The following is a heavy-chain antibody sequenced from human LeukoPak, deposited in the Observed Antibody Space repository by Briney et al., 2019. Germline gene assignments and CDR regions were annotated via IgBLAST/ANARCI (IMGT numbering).Heavy chain of an antibody. CDR2: INHSGST. D-gene: IGHD4-17*01. CDR1: GGSFSGYY. Sequence: SETLSLICAVYGGSFSGYYWSWIRQPPGKGLEWIGEINHSGSTNYNPSLKSRVTISVDTSKNQFSLKLSSVTAADTAVYYCAALTTVTTPFDYWGQGTLVTVSS. V-gene: IGHV4-34*01. CDR3: AALTTVTTPFDY. J-gene: IGHJ4*02.